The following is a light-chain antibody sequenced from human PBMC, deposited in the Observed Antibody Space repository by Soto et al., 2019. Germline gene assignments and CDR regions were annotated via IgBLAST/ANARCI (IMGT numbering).Light chain of an antibody. CDR2: GAS. CDR1: LSVSSSY. CDR3: QQYNNWPRT. V-gene: IGKV3D-15*01. J-gene: IGKJ1*01. Sequence: EIVMTKSLAIVSVSTGERATLSCRASLSVSSSYLAWYQQKPGQAPRLLIYGASSRATGIPDRFSGSGSGTEFTLTIGSLQSEDFALYYCQQYNNWPRTFGQGTKV.